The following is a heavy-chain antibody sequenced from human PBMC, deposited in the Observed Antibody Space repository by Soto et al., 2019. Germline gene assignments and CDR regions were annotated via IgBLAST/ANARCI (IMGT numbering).Heavy chain of an antibody. J-gene: IGHJ4*02. D-gene: IGHD3-22*01. Sequence: ASETLSLTCAVYGGSFSGYYWSWIRQPPGKGLEWIGEINHSGSTNYNPSLKSRVTISVDTSKNQFSLKLSSVTAADTVLYYCARGFDYYDSSGLFDYWGQGTLVTVSS. CDR3: ARGFDYYDSSGLFDY. CDR2: INHSGST. CDR1: GGSFSGYY. V-gene: IGHV4-34*01.